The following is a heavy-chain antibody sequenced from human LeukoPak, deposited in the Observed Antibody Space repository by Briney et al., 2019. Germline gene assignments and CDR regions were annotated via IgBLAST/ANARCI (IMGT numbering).Heavy chain of an antibody. D-gene: IGHD3-22*01. CDR1: GFTFSSYG. CDR3: ARDRSPLLGDSSGPYYYYGMDV. CDR2: IWYDGSNK. J-gene: IGHJ6*02. Sequence: GRSLRLSCAAPGFTFSSYGMHWVRQAPGKGLEWVAVIWYDGSNKYYADSVKGRFTISRDNSKNTLYLQMNSLRAEDTAVYYCARDRSPLLGDSSGPYYYYGMDVWGQGTTVTVSS. V-gene: IGHV3-33*01.